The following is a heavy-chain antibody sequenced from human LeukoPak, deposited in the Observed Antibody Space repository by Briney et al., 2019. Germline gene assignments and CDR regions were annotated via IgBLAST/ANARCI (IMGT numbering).Heavy chain of an antibody. CDR2: ISSSGSTI. V-gene: IGHV3-48*04. CDR3: AKDIGTMIRYGMDV. D-gene: IGHD3-22*01. CDR1: GFTFSSYA. J-gene: IGHJ6*02. Sequence: QTGGSLRLSCAASGFTFSSYAMSWVRQAPGKGLEWVSYISSSGSTIYYADSVKGRFTISRDNAKNSLYLQMNSLRAEDTALYYCAKDIGTMIRYGMDVWGQGTTVTVSS.